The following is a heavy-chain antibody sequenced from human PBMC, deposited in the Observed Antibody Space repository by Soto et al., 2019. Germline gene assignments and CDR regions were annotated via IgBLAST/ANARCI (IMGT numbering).Heavy chain of an antibody. D-gene: IGHD6-19*01. J-gene: IGHJ4*02. CDR3: VRGEQQWLTLDC. CDR1: GYTFTTYS. CDR2: INAGNGEI. V-gene: IGHV1-3*01. Sequence: QVQLVQSGAEVKKPGASVTLSCTASGYTFTTYSIYWVRQAPGHRFEWMGWINAGNGEIRYSEAFQGRVTITRDTFANTAYLELSSLTSEDMAVYYCVRGEQQWLTLDCWGQGTLVTVS.